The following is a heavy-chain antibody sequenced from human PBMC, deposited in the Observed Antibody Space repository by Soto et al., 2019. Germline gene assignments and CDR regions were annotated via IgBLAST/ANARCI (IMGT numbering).Heavy chain of an antibody. CDR1: GFTFSSYS. J-gene: IGHJ4*02. CDR2: ISSSSSTI. D-gene: IGHD4-17*01. V-gene: IGHV3-48*01. CDR3: ARARRGETTVTTKYYFDY. Sequence: GGSLRLSCAASGFTFSSYSMNWVRQAPGKGLEWVSYISSSSSTIYYADYVKGRFTISRDNAKNSLYLQMNSLRAEDTAVYYCARARRGETTVTTKYYFDYWGQGTLVTVSS.